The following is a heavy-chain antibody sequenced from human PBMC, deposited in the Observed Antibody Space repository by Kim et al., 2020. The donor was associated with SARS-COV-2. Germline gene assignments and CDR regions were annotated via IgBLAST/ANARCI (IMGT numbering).Heavy chain of an antibody. CDR2: ISYDGSKN. J-gene: IGHJ6*02. Sequence: GSLRLSCEVSGFTFSTYGMYWVRQAPGKGLEWVAVISYDGSKNYYADSVKGRFTISRDNSKNTLFLQMNSLRAEDTAVYYCAKAVLRGVNYYYYGMDVWGQGTTVPVSS. CDR3: AKAVLRGVNYYYYGMDV. V-gene: IGHV3-30*18. CDR1: GFTFSTYG. D-gene: IGHD3-10*01.